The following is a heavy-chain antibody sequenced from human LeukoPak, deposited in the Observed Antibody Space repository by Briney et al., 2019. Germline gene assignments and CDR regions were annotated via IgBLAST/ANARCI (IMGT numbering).Heavy chain of an antibody. CDR1: GGTFSSYA. D-gene: IGHD3-22*01. V-gene: IGHV1-69*15. CDR3: ARDAAIYDNSAFYYLW. Sequence: SVKVSCKASGGTFSSYAISWVRQAPGQGLEWMGRIIPIFGTANYAQKFQGRVTITADESTSTAYMELRGLRSEDTAMYYCARDAAIYDNSAFYYLWWGQGTLVTVSS. J-gene: IGHJ4*02. CDR2: IIPIFGTA.